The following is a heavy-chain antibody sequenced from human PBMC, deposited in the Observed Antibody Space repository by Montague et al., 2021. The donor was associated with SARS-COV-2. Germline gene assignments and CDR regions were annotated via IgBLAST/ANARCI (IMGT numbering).Heavy chain of an antibody. J-gene: IGHJ4*02. CDR2: YYYIGNN. CDR3: ANADRCSSVSCYSPFDS. D-gene: IGHD2-15*01. CDR1: GDSVNTNLYY. V-gene: IGHV4-39*01. Sequence: SETLSLTCTVSGDSVNTNLYYWSWIRPPPGQGLEWFVYYYYIGNNYYNPSLQSPVTMSMATSKNQFSLKLTSVTAADTAVYYCANADRCSSVSCYSPFDSWGQGSPVTVSS.